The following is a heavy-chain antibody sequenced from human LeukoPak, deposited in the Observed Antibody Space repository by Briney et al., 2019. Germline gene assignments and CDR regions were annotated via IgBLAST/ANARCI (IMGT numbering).Heavy chain of an antibody. CDR2: INTNTGNP. J-gene: IGHJ5*02. D-gene: IGHD1-14*01. CDR1: GYTFTSYA. Sequence: ASVKVSCKASGYTFTSYAMYWVRQAPGQGLEWMGWINTNTGNPTYAQGFTGRFVFSLDTSVSTAYLQISSLKAEDTAVYYCAREGPTGRLTKNWFDPWGQGTLVTVSS. CDR3: AREGPTGRLTKNWFDP. V-gene: IGHV7-4-1*02.